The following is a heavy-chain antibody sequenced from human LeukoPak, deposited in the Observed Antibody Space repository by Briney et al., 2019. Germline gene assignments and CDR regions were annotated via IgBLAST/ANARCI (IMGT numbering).Heavy chain of an antibody. CDR2: ISYDGSNK. V-gene: IGHV3-30-3*01. CDR3: AWDLYSSSRFPPYGFDS. Sequence: HSGGSLRLSCAASGFTFSSYAMHWVRQAPDKGLEWVAVISYDGSNKYYADSVKGRFTISRDNSKNTLYLQMNSLRAEDTAIYYCAWDLYSSSRFPPYGFDSWGQGTLVTVSS. J-gene: IGHJ4*02. D-gene: IGHD6-13*01. CDR1: GFTFSSYA.